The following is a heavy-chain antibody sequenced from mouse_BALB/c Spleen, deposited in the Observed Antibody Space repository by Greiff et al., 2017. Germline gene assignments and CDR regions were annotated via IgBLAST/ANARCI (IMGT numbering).Heavy chain of an antibody. J-gene: IGHJ4*01. CDR1: GFTFSSFG. CDR3: ARSGSYYGAYYAMDY. CDR2: ISSGSSTI. V-gene: IGHV5-17*02. Sequence: DVKLVESGGGLVQPGGSRKLSCAASGFTFSSFGMHWVRQSPEKGLEWVAYISSGSSTIYYADTVKGRFTISRDNPKNTLFLQMTSLRSEDTAMYYCARSGSYYGAYYAMDYWGQGTSVTVSS. D-gene: IGHD2-10*01.